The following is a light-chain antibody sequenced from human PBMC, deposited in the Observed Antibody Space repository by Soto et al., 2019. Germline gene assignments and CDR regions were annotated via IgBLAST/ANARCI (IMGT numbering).Light chain of an antibody. Sequence: ILLTQSPGTLSVSPGERATLSCEASQSVTSNYLAWHQQQPGQAPRLLIFGASIRVTGIPGRLIGSGCGTDFTLTSSRMEAEDFAVYYCQHYVRSPTFGQGTKVDI. J-gene: IGKJ1*01. CDR1: QSVTSNY. CDR2: GAS. V-gene: IGKV3-20*01. CDR3: QHYVRSPT.